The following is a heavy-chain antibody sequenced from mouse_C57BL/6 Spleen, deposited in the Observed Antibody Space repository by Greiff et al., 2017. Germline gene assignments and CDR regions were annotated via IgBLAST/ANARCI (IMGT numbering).Heavy chain of an antibody. V-gene: IGHV1-82*01. J-gene: IGHJ4*01. Sequence: QVQLQQSGPELVKPGASVKISCKASGYAFSSSWMNWVKQRPGKGLEWIGRIYPGDGDTNYNGKFKGKATLTADKSSSTAYMQLSSLTSEDSAVYFCARSDDSYWDAMDYWGQGTSVTVSS. CDR1: GYAFSSSW. CDR2: IYPGDGDT. CDR3: ARSDDSYWDAMDY. D-gene: IGHD2-3*01.